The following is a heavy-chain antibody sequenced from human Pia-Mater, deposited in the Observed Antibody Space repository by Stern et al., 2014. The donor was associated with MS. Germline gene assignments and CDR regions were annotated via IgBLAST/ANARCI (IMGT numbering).Heavy chain of an antibody. CDR3: ARQTTAWASDV. V-gene: IGHV5-51*01. CDR2: IYPGDSET. Sequence: EVQLVESGAELIRPGESLKISCKGSGFKFRIYWIAWVRQMPGKGLEWMGFIYPGDSETSYSPSFQGQVTMSADKSTSTASLQRSTRKASDTAMYFCARQTTAWASDVWGQGTLVTVSS. CDR1: GFKFRIYW. D-gene: IGHD1-14*01. J-gene: IGHJ4*02.